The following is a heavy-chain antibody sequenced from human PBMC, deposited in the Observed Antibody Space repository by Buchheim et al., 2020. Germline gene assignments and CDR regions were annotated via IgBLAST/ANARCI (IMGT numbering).Heavy chain of an antibody. CDR1: GFTFSSYG. CDR3: AKKPRHGEQIDY. J-gene: IGHJ4*02. D-gene: IGHD1-14*01. Sequence: QVQLVESGGGVVQPGRSLRLSCAASGFTFSSYGMHWVRQAPGKGLEWVAVISYDGSNKYYADSVKGRFTISRDNSKNTLYLQMNSLRAEDTAVYYCAKKPRHGEQIDYWGQGTL. CDR2: ISYDGSNK. V-gene: IGHV3-30*18.